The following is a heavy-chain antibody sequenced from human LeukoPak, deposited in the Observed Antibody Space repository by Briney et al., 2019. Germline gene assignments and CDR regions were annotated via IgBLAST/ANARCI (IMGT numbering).Heavy chain of an antibody. J-gene: IGHJ6*02. CDR1: GYSFTSYW. CDR3: ARHVWVTGTPKSYYYYGMDV. Sequence: GESLKISFKGSGYSFTSYWIGWVRQMPGKGLEWMGIIYPGDSDTRYSPSFQGQVTISADKSISTAYLQWSSLKASDTAMYYCARHVWVTGTPKSYYYYGMDVWGQGTTVTVSS. D-gene: IGHD1-20*01. CDR2: IYPGDSDT. V-gene: IGHV5-51*01.